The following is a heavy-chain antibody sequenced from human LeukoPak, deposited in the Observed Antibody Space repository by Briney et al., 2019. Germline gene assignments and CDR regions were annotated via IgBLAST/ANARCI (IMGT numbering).Heavy chain of an antibody. J-gene: IGHJ4*02. D-gene: IGHD3-22*01. CDR2: ISGSGGST. CDR3: AKGDSSAFTYYFDY. V-gene: IGHV3-23*01. CDR1: GFTFSSYA. Sequence: GGSLRLSCAASGFTFSSYAMSWVRQAPGKGLEWVSAISGSGGSTYYADSVKGRFTISRDNSKNTLYLHMNSLRAGDTAVYYCAKGDSSAFTYYFDYWGQGTLVTVSS.